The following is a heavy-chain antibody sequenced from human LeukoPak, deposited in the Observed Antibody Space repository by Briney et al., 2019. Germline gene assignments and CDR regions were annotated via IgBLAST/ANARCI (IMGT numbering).Heavy chain of an antibody. CDR2: ISSSSSYI. J-gene: IGHJ4*02. D-gene: IGHD6-13*01. V-gene: IGHV3-21*01. CDR1: GFTFSSYS. CDR3: ARAISSWSAVPPYVPGYFDY. Sequence: GGSLRLSCAASGFTFSSYSMNWVRQAPGKGLEWVSSISSSSSYIYYADSVKGRFTISRDNAKNSLYLQMNSLRAEDTAVYYYARAISSWSAVPPYVPGYFDYWGQGTLVTVSS.